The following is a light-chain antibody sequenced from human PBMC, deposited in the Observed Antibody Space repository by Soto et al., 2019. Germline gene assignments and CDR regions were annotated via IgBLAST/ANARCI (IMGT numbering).Light chain of an antibody. CDR3: QQYADRPRT. J-gene: IGKJ1*01. V-gene: IGKV3-15*01. Sequence: IVMTQSPATLSVSPGERATLSCRASQTVSSNLAWYQQKPGQAPRLLIYGASTRATGIPARFSGSGSGTDFTLTISSLQSEDFAVYFCQQYADRPRTFGQGTKVDIK. CDR1: QTVSSN. CDR2: GAS.